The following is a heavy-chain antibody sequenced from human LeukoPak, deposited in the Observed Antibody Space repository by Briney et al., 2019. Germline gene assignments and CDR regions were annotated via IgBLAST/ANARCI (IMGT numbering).Heavy chain of an antibody. CDR3: ASILRSSSGYYFDY. V-gene: IGHV3-23*01. D-gene: IGHD3-10*01. CDR1: GFTFSSYA. J-gene: IGHJ4*02. CDR2: ISGSGAST. Sequence: GGSLRLSCAASGFTFSSYAMSWVRQAPGKGLEWVSGISGSGASTYYADSVKGRFTISRDNAKNSLYLQMNSLRAEDTAVYYCASILRSSSGYYFDYWGQGTLVTVSS.